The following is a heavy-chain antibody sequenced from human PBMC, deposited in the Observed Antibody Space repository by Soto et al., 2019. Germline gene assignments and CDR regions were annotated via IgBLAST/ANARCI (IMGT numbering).Heavy chain of an antibody. Sequence: SVKVSCKASGGTFSSYAISWVRQAPGQGLEWMGGIIPIFGTANYAQKFQGRVTITADESTSTAYMELSSLRSEDTAVYYCASRGYYYDSSGYSPLDYWGQGTLVTVSS. CDR2: IIPIFGTA. D-gene: IGHD3-22*01. V-gene: IGHV1-69*13. CDR1: GGTFSSYA. CDR3: ASRGYYYDSSGYSPLDY. J-gene: IGHJ4*02.